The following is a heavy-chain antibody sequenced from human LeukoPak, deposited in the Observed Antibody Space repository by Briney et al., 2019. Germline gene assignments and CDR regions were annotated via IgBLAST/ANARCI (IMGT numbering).Heavy chain of an antibody. CDR3: ARDLPQLTGALGDAFDI. D-gene: IGHD7-27*01. Sequence: QTLSLTCAISGDSVSSNSAAWNWIRQSPSRGLEWLGRTYYRSKWYSDYAVSVKGRITIKSDTSKNQFSLQLNSVTPEDTAVYYCARDLPQLTGALGDAFDIWGQGTMVTVSS. J-gene: IGHJ3*02. V-gene: IGHV6-1*01. CDR1: GDSVSSNSAA. CDR2: TYYRSKWYS.